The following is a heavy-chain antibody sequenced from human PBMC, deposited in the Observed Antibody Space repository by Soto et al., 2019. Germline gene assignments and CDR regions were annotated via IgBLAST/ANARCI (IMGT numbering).Heavy chain of an antibody. V-gene: IGHV4-59*01. CDR2: IYYSGST. D-gene: IGHD7-27*01. J-gene: IGHJ2*01. Sequence: SETLSLTCTVSGGSISSYYWSWVRQPPGKGLEWIGYIYYSGSTNYNPSLKSRVTISVDTSKNQFSLKLSSVTAADTAVYYCARGTGWTHWYFDLWGRGTLVTVSS. CDR3: ARGTGWTHWYFDL. CDR1: GGSISSYY.